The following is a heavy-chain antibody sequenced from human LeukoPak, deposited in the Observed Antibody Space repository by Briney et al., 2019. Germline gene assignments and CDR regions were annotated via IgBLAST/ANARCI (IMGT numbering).Heavy chain of an antibody. CDR3: AADLGVRGVMSFDY. V-gene: IGHV1-24*01. CDR2: FDPEDGET. Sequence: ASVKVSCKVSGYTLTELSMHWVRQAPGKGLEWMGGFDPEDGETIYAQKFQGRVTMTEDTSTDTAYMELSSLRSEDTAVYYCAADLGVRGVMSFDYWGQGTLVTVSS. J-gene: IGHJ4*02. D-gene: IGHD3-10*01. CDR1: GYTLTELS.